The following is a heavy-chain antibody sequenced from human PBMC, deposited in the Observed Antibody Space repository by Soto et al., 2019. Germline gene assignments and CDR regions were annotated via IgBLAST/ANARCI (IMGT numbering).Heavy chain of an antibody. V-gene: IGHV3-7*01. CDR1: GVTFSSYY. D-gene: IGHD4-4*01. J-gene: IGHJ4*02. Sequence: GGSLRLSCVASGVTFSSYYVSWVRQAPGKGLEWVAHIDQVGSEKYFVDSVKGRFTIARDNARSSLFLQMSDLRAEDTAVYYCAREWATVTLDYWGQGTLVTVSS. CDR3: AREWATVTLDY. CDR2: IDQVGSEK.